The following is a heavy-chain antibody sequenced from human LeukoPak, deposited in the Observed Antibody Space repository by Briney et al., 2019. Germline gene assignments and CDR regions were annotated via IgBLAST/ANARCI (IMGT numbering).Heavy chain of an antibody. CDR2: INTNTGKP. Sequence: GASVKVSCKASGYTFTSYAMNWVRQAPGQGLEWMGWINTNTGKPTYAQGFTGRVVFSLENSVSKAYLQISRLKAEDTAVYYCARDRWDKVTMVRGVIGPDYWGQGTLVTVSS. CDR3: ARDRWDKVTMVRGVIGPDY. D-gene: IGHD3-10*01. V-gene: IGHV7-4-1*02. J-gene: IGHJ4*02. CDR1: GYTFTSYA.